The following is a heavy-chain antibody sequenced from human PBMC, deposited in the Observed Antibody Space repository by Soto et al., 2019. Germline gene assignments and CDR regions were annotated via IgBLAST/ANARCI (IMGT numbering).Heavy chain of an antibody. D-gene: IGHD6-19*01. CDR2: ISGSGGST. CDR3: AKDSHSSGWYGGYFDY. CDR1: GLTFSSYA. J-gene: IGHJ4*02. V-gene: IGHV3-23*01. Sequence: GGSLRLSCAASGLTFSSYAMSWVRQATGKGLEWVSAISGSGGSTYYADSVKGRFTISRDNSKNTLYLQMNSLRAEDTAVYYCAKDSHSSGWYGGYFDYWGQGTLVTVSS.